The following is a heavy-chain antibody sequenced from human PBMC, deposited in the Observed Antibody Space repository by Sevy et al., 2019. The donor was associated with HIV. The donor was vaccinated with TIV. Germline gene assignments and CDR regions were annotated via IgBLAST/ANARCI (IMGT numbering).Heavy chain of an antibody. D-gene: IGHD3-10*01. CDR2: ISYDGSTK. J-gene: IGHJ3*02. CDR1: GFTFRNYG. Sequence: GGSLRLSCAASGFTFRNYGMHWVRQAPGKGLEWVTFISYDGSTKYYADSVKGRFTISRDNSKNTVFLQMNSLRPADTAVYYCAKGLGMVQGALLSDDIWGQGTMVTVSS. CDR3: AKGLGMVQGALLSDDI. V-gene: IGHV3-30*02.